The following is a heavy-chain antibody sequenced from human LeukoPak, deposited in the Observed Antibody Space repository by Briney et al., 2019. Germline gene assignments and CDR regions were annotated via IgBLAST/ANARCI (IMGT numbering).Heavy chain of an antibody. J-gene: IGHJ5*02. Sequence: ASVKVSCKASGYTFTNYYMHWVRQALGQGLEWMGMINPSGGSTTYAQKFQGRVTMTRDTSTRTVYMELSILRSEDTAVYYCAREGTFSSPRNWFDPWGQGTLVTVSS. CDR3: AREGTFSSPRNWFDP. CDR2: INPSGGST. CDR1: GYTFTNYY. D-gene: IGHD6-13*01. V-gene: IGHV1-46*01.